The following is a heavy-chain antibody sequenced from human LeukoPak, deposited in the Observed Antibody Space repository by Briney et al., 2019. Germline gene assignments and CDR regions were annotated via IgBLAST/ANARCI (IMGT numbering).Heavy chain of an antibody. CDR3: AREMVRGVITY. CDR1: GGSISGYY. CDR2: IYTSGST. Sequence: KPSETLSLTCTVSGGSISGYYCGWSRQPAGKGLEWIGRIYTSGSTNYNPSLKSRVTMSVDTSKNQFSLKLSSVTAADTAVYYCAREMVRGVITYWGQGTLVTVSS. J-gene: IGHJ4*02. D-gene: IGHD3-10*01. V-gene: IGHV4-4*07.